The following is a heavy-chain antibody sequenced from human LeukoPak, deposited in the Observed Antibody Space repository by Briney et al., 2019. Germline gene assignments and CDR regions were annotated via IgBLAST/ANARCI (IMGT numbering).Heavy chain of an antibody. V-gene: IGHV3-21*01. CDR2: ISSSSSYI. CDR3: ARRAPSHDFDD. Sequence: GGSLRLSCEASGFTFSSYSMNWVRQAPGKGLEWVSSISSSSSYIYYADSVKGRFTISRDNAKNSLYLQMNSLRVEDTALYYCARRAPSHDFDDWGQGTLVTVSS. CDR1: GFTFSSYS. J-gene: IGHJ4*02.